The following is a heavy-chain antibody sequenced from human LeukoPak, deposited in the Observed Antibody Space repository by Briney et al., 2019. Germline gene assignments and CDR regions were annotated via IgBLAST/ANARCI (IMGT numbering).Heavy chain of an antibody. J-gene: IGHJ6*03. CDR2: ISSSGSYM. CDR1: ESLKAYA. Sequence: GGSLRLSCSASESLKAYAISGVRQAPGMGLDWVASISSSGSYMYYADSVKGRFIISRDNANKSLSLEMNSVTSQDAAIYYCARCALGVWADNYYMDVWGTGTTVIVSS. D-gene: IGHD3-16*01. V-gene: IGHV3-21*01. CDR3: ARCALGVWADNYYMDV.